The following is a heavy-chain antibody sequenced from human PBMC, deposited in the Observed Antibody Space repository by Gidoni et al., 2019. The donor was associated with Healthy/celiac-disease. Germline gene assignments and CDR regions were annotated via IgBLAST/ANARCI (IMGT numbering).Heavy chain of an antibody. D-gene: IGHD3-10*01. CDR2: ICHDGSNK. V-gene: IGHV3-33*01. Sequence: QVQLVEPAGGVVQPGRSQRLSGGAPGFTFSTYGMHGGRQDRDKGLQWVAVICHDGSNKYYADSVKGQFTISRDNSKNTLYLQMNSLRAEDTAVYYCARDPSREIWFGELLGYFDYWGQGTLVTVSS. CDR1: GFTFSTYG. CDR3: ARDPSREIWFGELLGYFDY. J-gene: IGHJ4*02.